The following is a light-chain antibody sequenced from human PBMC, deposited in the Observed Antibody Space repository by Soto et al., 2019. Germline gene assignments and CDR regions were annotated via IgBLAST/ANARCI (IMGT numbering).Light chain of an antibody. CDR2: DVT. V-gene: IGLV2-14*03. Sequence: QSALTQPASVSGSPGQSITISCTGTSSEVGGFNYVSWYQQHPGKAPKLMIYDVTNRPSGVSYRFSGSKSGNTASLTISGLQAEDEADNYCNSYTSSSTYVFGTGTKVTVL. J-gene: IGLJ1*01. CDR1: SSEVGGFNY. CDR3: NSYTSSSTYV.